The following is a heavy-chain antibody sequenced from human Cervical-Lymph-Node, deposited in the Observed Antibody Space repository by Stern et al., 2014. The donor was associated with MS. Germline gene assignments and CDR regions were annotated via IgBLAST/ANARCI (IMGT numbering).Heavy chain of an antibody. CDR3: ARGSDT. CDR1: GFTFSRYW. V-gene: IGHV3-7*01. D-gene: IGHD2-15*01. Sequence: EVQLVESGGGLVQPGGSLRLSCAAPGFTFSRYWMNWVRQAPGKGLEWVANIKEDGSETYYVDSVKGRFTISRDNAKNSLYLQMNSLRAEDTAVYYCARGSDTWGQGTLVTVSS. CDR2: IKEDGSET. J-gene: IGHJ5*02.